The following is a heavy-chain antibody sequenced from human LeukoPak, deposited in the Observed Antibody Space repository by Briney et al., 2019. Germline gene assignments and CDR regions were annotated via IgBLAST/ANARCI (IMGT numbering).Heavy chain of an antibody. Sequence: SETLSLTCTVSGGSGSRYFWSWVRQSPEKGLEWIGYIYNSGNTNYNPSLKSRVTISRDMSRNQFSLKVRSVTPADTAVYYCARVSGSGWYYFDHWGQGALVTVSS. CDR1: GGSGSRYF. V-gene: IGHV4-59*02. D-gene: IGHD6-19*01. J-gene: IGHJ4*02. CDR3: ARVSGSGWYYFDH. CDR2: IYNSGNT.